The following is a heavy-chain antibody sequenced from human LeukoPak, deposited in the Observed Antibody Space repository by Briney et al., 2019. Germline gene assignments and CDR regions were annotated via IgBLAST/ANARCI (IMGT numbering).Heavy chain of an antibody. Sequence: PGGSLRLSWAASGFTFSNNWMTWVRQAPGKGLEWVANIKQDGSEKYYVDSVKGRFTISRDNAKTSLYLQVNSLRAEDTAVYYCARERNGGYVPNFDSWAQGTLVTVSS. V-gene: IGHV3-7*01. CDR2: IKQDGSEK. CDR1: GFTFSNNW. D-gene: IGHD5-12*01. CDR3: ARERNGGYVPNFDS. J-gene: IGHJ4*02.